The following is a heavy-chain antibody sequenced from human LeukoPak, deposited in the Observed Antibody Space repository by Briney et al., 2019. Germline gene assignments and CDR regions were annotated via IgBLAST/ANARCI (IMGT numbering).Heavy chain of an antibody. CDR3: ARATILYYFDC. CDR1: GGSISSYY. D-gene: IGHD1-1*01. V-gene: IGHV4-59*08. J-gene: IGHJ4*02. CDR2: IYSTGST. Sequence: PSETLSLTCTVSGGSISSYYWSCIRQPPGKELEWIGYIYSTGSTSYNPSLKSRVTISIDTSKNQFSLNLNSVTAADTAVYYCARATILYYFDCWRQGTLVTVSS.